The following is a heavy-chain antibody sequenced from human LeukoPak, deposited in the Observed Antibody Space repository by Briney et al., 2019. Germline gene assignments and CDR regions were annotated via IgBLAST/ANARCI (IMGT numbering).Heavy chain of an antibody. V-gene: IGHV3-33*01. J-gene: IGHJ4*02. CDR2: IWYDGSNK. CDR1: GFTFSSYG. CDR3: ARAGYCSSTACLDY. D-gene: IGHD2-2*01. Sequence: PWRSLKLSCAASGFTFSSYGMHWVRQAPGKGLEWVAVIWYDGSNKYYADSVKGRFTISRDNSKNTLYLQMNSLRVEDTAVYYCARAGYCSSTACLDYWGQGTLVTVSS.